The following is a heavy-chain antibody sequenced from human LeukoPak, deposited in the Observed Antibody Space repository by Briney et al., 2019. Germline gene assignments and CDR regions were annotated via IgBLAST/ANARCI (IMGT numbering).Heavy chain of an antibody. CDR2: IVVGTGKK. V-gene: IGHV1-58*02. CDR3: AAGVGYTYGLSLGATALISDI. CDR1: GFTFSGCA. Sequence: ASVKVPCKASGFTFSGCAMQWLRQARGQRLEWIGWIVVGTGKKDYAQRFQERVTITTDMTTSTAYMELSSLRSEDTAVYYCAAGVGYTYGLSLGATALISDIWGQGTKVTVSA. D-gene: IGHD5-18*01. J-gene: IGHJ3*02.